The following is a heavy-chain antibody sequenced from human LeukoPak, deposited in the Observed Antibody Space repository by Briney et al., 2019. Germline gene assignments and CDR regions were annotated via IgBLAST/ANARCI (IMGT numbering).Heavy chain of an antibody. D-gene: IGHD2-2*01. CDR2: IYYSGST. CDR3: ARAQYQLLFWPYCFDY. V-gene: IGHV4-39*01. J-gene: IGHJ4*02. Sequence: SETLSLTCTVSGGSISSSSYYWGWIRQPPGKGLEWIGSIYYSGSTYYNPSLKSRVTISVDTSKNQFSLKLSSVTAADTAVYYCARAQYQLLFWPYCFDYWGQGTLVTVSS. CDR1: GGSISSSSYY.